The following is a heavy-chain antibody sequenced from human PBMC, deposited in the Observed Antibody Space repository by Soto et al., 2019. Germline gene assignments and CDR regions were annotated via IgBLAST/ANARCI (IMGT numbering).Heavy chain of an antibody. CDR2: ISSSSSYI. D-gene: IGHD1-20*01. V-gene: IGHV3-21*03. J-gene: IGHJ5*02. CDR1: GFTFSSYS. Sequence: EVQLVESGGGLVKPGGSLRLSCAASGFTFSSYSMNWVRQAPGKVREWVSSISSSSSYIYYTDSVKGRFTISRDNAKNSQYLQMNRVRVEDTAVYYCARVDDLDDVTGTFGHWFDPWGQGTMVTVSS. CDR3: ARVDDLDDVTGTFGHWFDP.